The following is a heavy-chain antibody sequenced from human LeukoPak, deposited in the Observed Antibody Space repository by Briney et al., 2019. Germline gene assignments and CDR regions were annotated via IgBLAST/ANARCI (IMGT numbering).Heavy chain of an antibody. CDR2: INPSGGST. D-gene: IGHD5-12*01. CDR1: GYTFTSYY. J-gene: IGHJ4*02. Sequence: ASVKVSCKASGYTFTSYYMHWVRQAPGQGLEWMGIINPSGGSTSYAQKFQGRATMTRDTSTSTVYMELSSLRSEDTAVYYCARVSRVARRFDYWGQGTLVTVSS. CDR3: ARVSRVARRFDY. V-gene: IGHV1-46*01.